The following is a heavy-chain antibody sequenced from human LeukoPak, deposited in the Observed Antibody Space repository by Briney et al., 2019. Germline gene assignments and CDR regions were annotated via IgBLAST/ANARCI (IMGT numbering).Heavy chain of an antibody. V-gene: IGHV4-4*07. J-gene: IGHJ4*02. Sequence: SETLSLTCTVSGGSISSYYWSWIRQPAGKGLEWIGRIYTSGSTNYNPSLKSRVTISVDKSKNQFSLKLSSVTAADTAVYYCAGGYSSSWSRGFDYWGQGTLVTVSS. D-gene: IGHD6-13*01. CDR2: IYTSGST. CDR1: GGSISSYY. CDR3: AGGYSSSWSRGFDY.